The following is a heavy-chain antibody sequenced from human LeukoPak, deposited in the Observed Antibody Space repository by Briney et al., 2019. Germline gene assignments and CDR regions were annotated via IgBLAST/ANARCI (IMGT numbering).Heavy chain of an antibody. Sequence: GESLKTSCKGSGYSFTSYWIGWVRQMPGKGLEWMGIIYPGDSDTRYSPSFQGQVTISADKSISTAYLQWSSLKASDTAMYYCARRSSSGFQGVDVWGQGTTVTVSS. V-gene: IGHV5-51*01. D-gene: IGHD6-19*01. J-gene: IGHJ6*02. CDR1: GYSFTSYW. CDR2: IYPGDSDT. CDR3: ARRSSSGFQGVDV.